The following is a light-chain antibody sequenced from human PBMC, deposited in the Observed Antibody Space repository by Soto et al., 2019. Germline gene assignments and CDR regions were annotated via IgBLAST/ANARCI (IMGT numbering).Light chain of an antibody. CDR1: QSISRY. CDR3: QQSYGTPIT. CDR2: VAS. J-gene: IGKJ5*01. V-gene: IGKV1-39*01. Sequence: DLQMTQSPSSLSASVGDRVTITCRASQSISRYLNWYQQKPGKAPNLLIYVASSLQSEDPSRFSGSGSGTDFTLTITSLQPEDFATYYCQQSYGTPITFGQGTRLEIK.